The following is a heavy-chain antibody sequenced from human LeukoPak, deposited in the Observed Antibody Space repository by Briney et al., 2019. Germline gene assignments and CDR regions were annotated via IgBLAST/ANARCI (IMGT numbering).Heavy chain of an antibody. V-gene: IGHV4-39*01. D-gene: IGHD3-10*01. CDR2: IYYSGST. J-gene: IGHJ5*02. CDR3: ARHESRIYYGSGTLNWFDP. Sequence: SETLSLTCTVSGGSISSSSYYWGWIRQPPGKGLEWIGSIYYSGSTYYNPSLKSRVTISVDTSKNQFSLKLNSVTAADTAVYYCARHESRIYYGSGTLNWFDPWGQGTLVTVSS. CDR1: GGSISSSSYY.